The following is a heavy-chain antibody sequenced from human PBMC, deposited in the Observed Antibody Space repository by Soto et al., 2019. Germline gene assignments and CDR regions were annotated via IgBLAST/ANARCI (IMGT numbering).Heavy chain of an antibody. J-gene: IGHJ5*02. D-gene: IGHD3-3*01. Sequence: PSETLSLTCTVSGGSISSGDYYWSWIRQPPGKGLEWIGYIYYSGSTYYNPSLKSRVTISVDTSKNQFSLKLSSVTAADTAVYYCARGHYDFWSGKNWFDPWGQGTLVTVSS. CDR2: IYYSGST. CDR1: GGSISSGDYY. CDR3: ARGHYDFWSGKNWFDP. V-gene: IGHV4-30-4*01.